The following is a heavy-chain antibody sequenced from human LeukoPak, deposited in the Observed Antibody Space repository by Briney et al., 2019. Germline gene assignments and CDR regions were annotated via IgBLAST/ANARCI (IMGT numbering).Heavy chain of an antibody. Sequence: GGSLRLSCAASGFMFSSYAMNWVRQVPGKGLEWASTISNTGASTYYADSVKGRFTISRDNPKSTLYLEMDSLRAEDTAVYYCAKDPPRGALLWFGEPTGYWGQGTLVTVSS. D-gene: IGHD3-10*01. V-gene: IGHV3-23*01. J-gene: IGHJ4*02. CDR2: ISNTGAST. CDR3: AKDPPRGALLWFGEPTGY. CDR1: GFMFSSYA.